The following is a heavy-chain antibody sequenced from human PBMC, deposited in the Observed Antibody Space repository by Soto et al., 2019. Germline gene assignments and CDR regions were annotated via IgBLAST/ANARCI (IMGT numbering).Heavy chain of an antibody. D-gene: IGHD6-6*01. CDR1: GGTFSSYA. V-gene: IGHV1-69*06. Sequence: QVQLVQSGAEVKKPWSSVKVSCKASGGTFSSYAISWVRQAPGQGLEWMGGIIPICGTANYAQKFQGRVRITADKPTSAAYMETGSLGSEDRAVYDCARDLWSIEYRPRVGDAMDVWGQGTTGTVSS. CDR3: ARDLWSIEYRPRVGDAMDV. J-gene: IGHJ6*02. CDR2: IIPICGTA.